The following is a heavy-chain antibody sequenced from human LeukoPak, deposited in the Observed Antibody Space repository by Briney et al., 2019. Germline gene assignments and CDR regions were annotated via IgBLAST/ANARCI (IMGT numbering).Heavy chain of an antibody. CDR3: ARVGYYYGSGSTANVNWFDP. CDR1: GYTFTGYY. J-gene: IGHJ5*02. V-gene: IGHV1-2*02. Sequence: GASVKVSCKASGYTFTGYYMHWVRQAPGQGLEWMGWINPNSGGTNYAQKFQGRVTMTRDTSISTAYMELSRLRSDDTAVYYCARVGYYYGSGSTANVNWFDPWGQGTLVTVSS. CDR2: INPNSGGT. D-gene: IGHD3-10*01.